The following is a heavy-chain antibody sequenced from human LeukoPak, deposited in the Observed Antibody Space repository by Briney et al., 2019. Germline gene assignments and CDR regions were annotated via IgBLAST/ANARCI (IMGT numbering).Heavy chain of an antibody. J-gene: IGHJ3*02. V-gene: IGHV4-4*07. D-gene: IGHD3-9*01. CDR3: ARSILRYFDWLSGRHDAFDI. Sequence: PSETLSLTCIVSGGSISSYYWSWIRQPAGKGLEWIGHIYTSGSTNYNPSLKSRVTMSVDTSKNQFSLKLSSVTAADTAVYYCARSILRYFDWLSGRHDAFDIWGQGTMVTVSS. CDR1: GGSISSYY. CDR2: IYTSGST.